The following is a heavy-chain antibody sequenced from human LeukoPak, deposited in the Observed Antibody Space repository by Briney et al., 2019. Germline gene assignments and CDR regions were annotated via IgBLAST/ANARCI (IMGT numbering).Heavy chain of an antibody. D-gene: IGHD1-26*01. CDR2: ISAYNGNT. J-gene: IGHJ4*02. V-gene: IGHV1-18*04. CDR1: GYTFTVYY. CDR3: ARGTIVGATGVDY. Sequence: GASVKVSCKASGYTFTVYYIHWLRQAPGQGLEWMGWISAYNGNTNYAQKLQGRVTMTTDTSTSTAYMKLRSLRSDDTAVYYCARGTIVGATGVDYWGQGTLVTVSS.